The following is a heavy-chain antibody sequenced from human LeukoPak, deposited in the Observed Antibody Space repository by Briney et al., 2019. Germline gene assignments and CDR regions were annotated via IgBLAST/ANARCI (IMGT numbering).Heavy chain of an antibody. CDR3: ARDNHSGYDP. Sequence: ASVKVSCKASGGTFSSYAISWVRQAPGQGLEWMGRIIPIFGTANYAQKFQGRVTITTDESTSTAYMELSSLRSEDTAVYYCARDNHSGYDPWGQGTLVTVSS. CDR2: IIPIFGTA. J-gene: IGHJ5*02. CDR1: GGTFSSYA. V-gene: IGHV1-69*05. D-gene: IGHD5-12*01.